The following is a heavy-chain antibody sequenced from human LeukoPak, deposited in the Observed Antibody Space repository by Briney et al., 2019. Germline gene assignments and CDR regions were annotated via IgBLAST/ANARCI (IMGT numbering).Heavy chain of an antibody. Sequence: SVKVSCKASGYTFTSYGISWVRQAPGQGLEWMGGIIPIFGTANYAQKFQGRVTITADESTSTAYMELSSLRSEDTAVYYCARGQVFHYYGMDVWGQGATVTVSS. CDR1: GYTFTSYG. J-gene: IGHJ6*02. CDR3: ARGQVFHYYGMDV. V-gene: IGHV1-69*13. D-gene: IGHD2-8*01. CDR2: IIPIFGTA.